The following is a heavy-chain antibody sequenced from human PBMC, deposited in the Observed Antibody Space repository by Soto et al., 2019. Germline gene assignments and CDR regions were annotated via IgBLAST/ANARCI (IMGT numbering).Heavy chain of an antibody. D-gene: IGHD5-12*01. CDR2: IWYDGSNK. J-gene: IGHJ4*02. CDR3: ARGSSSMAWLRLRGAGHIDY. V-gene: IGHV3-33*01. Sequence: GGSLRLSCAASGFTFSSYGMHWVRQAPGKGLEWVAVIWYDGSNKYYADSVKGRFTISRENSKNTLYLQMNSLRAEDTAVYYCARGSSSMAWLRLRGAGHIDYWGQGTLVTVSS. CDR1: GFTFSSYG.